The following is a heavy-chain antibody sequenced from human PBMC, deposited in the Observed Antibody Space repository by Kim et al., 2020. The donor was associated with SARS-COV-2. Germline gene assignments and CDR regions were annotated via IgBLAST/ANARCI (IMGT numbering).Heavy chain of an antibody. J-gene: IGHJ5*02. D-gene: IGHD2-2*01. CDR3: ARSPVDTSSFWFDP. CDR2: IYPSGST. V-gene: IGHV4-4*02. CDR1: GGSISSGNW. Sequence: SETLSLTCAVSGGSISSGNWWSWVRQPPGKGLEWIGEIYPSGSTNYNASLKSRVTMSVDKSKNQFSLKLTSVTAADTAVYYCARSPVDTSSFWFDPWGQGTLVTVSS.